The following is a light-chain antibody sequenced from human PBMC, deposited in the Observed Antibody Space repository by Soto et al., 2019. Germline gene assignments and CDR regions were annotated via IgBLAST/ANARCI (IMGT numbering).Light chain of an antibody. CDR3: AAWDDRLSFYV. CDR2: RNN. J-gene: IGLJ1*01. Sequence: QSVLTQPPSASGTPGQRVTISCSGSSSNIGSNFVYWYQQLSGTAPKLLIFRNNQWPSGVPDRFSGSKSGTSASLDISDLRSEDEADSYCAAWDDRLSFYVSGTGTKVTVL. CDR1: SSNIGSNF. V-gene: IGLV1-47*01.